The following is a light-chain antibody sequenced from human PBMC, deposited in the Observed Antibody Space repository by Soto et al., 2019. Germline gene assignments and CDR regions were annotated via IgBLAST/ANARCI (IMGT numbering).Light chain of an antibody. CDR3: CSYAGSSTYV. CDR2: EGS. CDR1: SSDVGSYNL. Sequence: QSALTQPASVSGSPGQSITISCTGTSSDVGSYNLVSWYQQYPGKAPKFMIYEGSKRPSGVSNRFSGSKSGNTASLTISGLQVEDEADYYCCSYAGSSTYVFGTGTKLTVL. J-gene: IGLJ1*01. V-gene: IGLV2-23*01.